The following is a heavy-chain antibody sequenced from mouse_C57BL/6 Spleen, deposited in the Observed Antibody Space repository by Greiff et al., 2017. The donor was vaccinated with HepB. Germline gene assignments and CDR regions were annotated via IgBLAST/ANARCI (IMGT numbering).Heavy chain of an antibody. Sequence: DVHLVESGGDLVKPGGSLKLSCAASGFTFSSYGMSWVRQTPDKRLEWVATISSGGSYTYYPDSVKGRFTISRDNAKNTLYLQMSSLKSEDTAMYYCARPGHHYGNPTAFDVWGTGTTVTVSS. V-gene: IGHV5-6*01. CDR1: GFTFSSYG. D-gene: IGHD2-1*01. CDR2: ISSGGSYT. J-gene: IGHJ1*03. CDR3: ARPGHHYGNPTAFDV.